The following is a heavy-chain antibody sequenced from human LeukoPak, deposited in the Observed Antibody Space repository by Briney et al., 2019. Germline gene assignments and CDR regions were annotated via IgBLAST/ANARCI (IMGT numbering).Heavy chain of an antibody. CDR1: GYSFTSYW. CDR3: ASGLNAYYDILTGYGLFDY. V-gene: IGHV5-51*01. D-gene: IGHD3-9*01. J-gene: IGHJ4*02. Sequence: GESLKISCKGSGYSFTSYWIGWVRQMPGKGLEWMGIIYPGDSDTRYSPSFQGQVTISADKSISTAYLQWCSLKASDTAMYYCASGLNAYYDILTGYGLFDYWGQGTLVTVSS. CDR2: IYPGDSDT.